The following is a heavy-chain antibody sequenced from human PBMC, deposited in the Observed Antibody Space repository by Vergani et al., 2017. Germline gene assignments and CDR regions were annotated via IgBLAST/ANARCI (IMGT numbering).Heavy chain of an antibody. V-gene: IGHV1-46*03. CDR2: INPSGGHT. CDR3: ARGDYGILTGYRY. CDR1: GYTFSNYY. J-gene: IGHJ4*02. Sequence: QVQVGQSGAEVKKSGASVKVSCKTSGYTFSNYYMHWVRQAPGQGLEWMGIINPSGGHTNYAQKFQGRVTMTRDTSTSTVYMELSSLRSEYTAIYYFARGDYGILTGYRYWGQGTLVTVSA. D-gene: IGHD3-9*01.